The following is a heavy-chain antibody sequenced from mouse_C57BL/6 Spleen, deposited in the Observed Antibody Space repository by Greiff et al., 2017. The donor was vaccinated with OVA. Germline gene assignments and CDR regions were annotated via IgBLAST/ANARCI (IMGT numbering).Heavy chain of an antibody. CDR3: AREGSNYGPFAY. V-gene: IGHV3-6*01. CDR2: ISYDGSN. J-gene: IGHJ3*01. Sequence: EVKLQESGPGLVKPSQSLSLTCSVTGYSITSGYYWNWIRQFPGNKLEWMGYISYDGSNNYNPSLKNRISITRDTSKNQFFLKLNSVTTEDTATYYCAREGSNYGPFAYWGQGTLVTVSA. D-gene: IGHD2-5*01. CDR1: GYSITSGYY.